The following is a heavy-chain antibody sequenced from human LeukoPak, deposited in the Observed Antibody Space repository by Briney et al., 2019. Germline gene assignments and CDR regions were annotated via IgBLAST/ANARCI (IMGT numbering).Heavy chain of an antibody. CDR3: ARDPLGYCSSTSCPTRNYYYYYYMDV. D-gene: IGHD2-2*01. Sequence: ASVKVSCMASGYTFTSYGISWVRQAPGQGLEWMGWISAYNVNTNYAQKLQGRVTMTTDTSTSSAYMELRSLRSDDTAVYYCARDPLGYCSSTSCPTRNYYYYYYMDVWGKGTTVTVSS. V-gene: IGHV1-18*01. J-gene: IGHJ6*03. CDR2: ISAYNVNT. CDR1: GYTFTSYG.